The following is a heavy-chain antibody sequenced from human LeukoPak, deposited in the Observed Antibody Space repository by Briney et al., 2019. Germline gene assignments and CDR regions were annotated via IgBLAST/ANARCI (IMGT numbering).Heavy chain of an antibody. Sequence: SETLSLTCTVSAVSFISSSHDWGWIRQSPGKGLEWIGTVYYGRTTYYNPSLDGRFTISLDTSANHFSLQLNSVTAADTAVYYCVRHDGRGGATMGAFDSWGQGPLVTVSS. D-gene: IGHD5-12*01. J-gene: IGHJ5*01. CDR2: VYYGRTT. CDR3: VRHDGRGGATMGAFDS. V-gene: IGHV4-39*01. CDR1: AVSFISSSHD.